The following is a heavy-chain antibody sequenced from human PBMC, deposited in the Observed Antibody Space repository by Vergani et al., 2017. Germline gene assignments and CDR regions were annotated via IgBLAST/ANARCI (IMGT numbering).Heavy chain of an antibody. J-gene: IGHJ6*03. CDR2: IYDSGSS. V-gene: IGHV4-30-4*01. D-gene: IGHD6-13*01. CDR1: GCSISSGDYY. Sequence: QVQLQESGPGLVKPSQTLSLTCTVSGCSISSGDYYWSWLRQPPGKGLEWIGYIYDSGSSYYNPSLKSRVTTAVDTSKNQLSLKLSSVTAADTAVYYCARDTTLGYSSSWYSNYYYYYMDVWGKGTTVTVSS. CDR3: ARDTTLGYSSSWYSNYYYYYMDV.